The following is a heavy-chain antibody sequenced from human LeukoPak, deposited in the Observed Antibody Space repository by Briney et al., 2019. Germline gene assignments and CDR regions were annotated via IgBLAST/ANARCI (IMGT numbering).Heavy chain of an antibody. Sequence: GGALRLSCAASGFTFSSYAMSWVRQAPGKGLEGVSDISGSGGNTYYADSVKGRFTISRHNSKNTLYLQMNSLRCEDTAIYYCAKFQDYWGQGTPVTVSS. V-gene: IGHV3-23*01. J-gene: IGHJ4*02. CDR3: AKFQDY. CDR1: GFTFSSYA. CDR2: ISGSGGNT.